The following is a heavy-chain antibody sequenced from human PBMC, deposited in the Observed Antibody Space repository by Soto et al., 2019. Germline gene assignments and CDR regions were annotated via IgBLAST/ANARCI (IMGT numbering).Heavy chain of an antibody. D-gene: IGHD6-6*01. CDR3: ARGGEYSSSSAYYYYYGMDV. CDR2: INHSGST. J-gene: IGHJ6*02. V-gene: IGHV4-34*01. Sequence: SETLSLTCAVYGGSFSGYYWSWIRQPPGKGLEWIGEINHSGSTNYNPSLKSRVTISVDTSKNQFSLKLSSVTAADTAVYYCARGGEYSSSSAYYYYYGMDVWGQGTTVTVSS. CDR1: GGSFSGYY.